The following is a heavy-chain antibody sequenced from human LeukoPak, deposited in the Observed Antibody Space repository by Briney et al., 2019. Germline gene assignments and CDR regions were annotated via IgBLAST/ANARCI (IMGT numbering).Heavy chain of an antibody. CDR1: GGSISSYY. CDR3: ARDQDFGLAFDP. V-gene: IGHV4-59*01. D-gene: IGHD3/OR15-3a*01. CDR2: IYYSGST. Sequence: SETLSLTCTVSGGSISSYYWSWIRQPPGKGLEWIGYIYYSGSTNYNPSLKSRVTISVDTSKNQFSLKLSSVTAADTAVYYCARDQDFGLAFDPWGQGTPVTVSS. J-gene: IGHJ5*02.